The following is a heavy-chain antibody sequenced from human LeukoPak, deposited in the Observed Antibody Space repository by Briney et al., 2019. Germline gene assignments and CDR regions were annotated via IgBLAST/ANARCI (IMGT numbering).Heavy chain of an antibody. CDR2: IYYSGST. CDR3: ARENYYGSGSYYFDY. V-gene: IGHV4-59*01. CDR1: GGSISSYY. J-gene: IGHJ4*02. D-gene: IGHD3-10*01. Sequence: SETLSLTCTVSGGSISSYYWSWIRQPPGKGLEWIGYIYYSGSTNYNPSLKSRVTISVDTSKNQFSLKLSSVTAADTAVYYCARENYYGSGSYYFDYWGQGTLVTVSS.